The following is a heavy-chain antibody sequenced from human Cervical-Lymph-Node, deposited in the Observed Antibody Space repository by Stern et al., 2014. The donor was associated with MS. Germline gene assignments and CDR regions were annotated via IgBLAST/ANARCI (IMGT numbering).Heavy chain of an antibody. D-gene: IGHD4-17*01. J-gene: IGHJ3*02. V-gene: IGHV4-61*02. Sequence: VHLVESGPGLVKASQTLSLTCTVSGDSISNGSHYWSWIRQPAGKGLEWIGRMYTSGSTNYNPSLKSRATISVDTSKNHSSLKLGSVPASDTAVYYCARYCRLRRKGAPDAFDIWGQGTMVTVSS. CDR2: MYTSGST. CDR3: ARYCRLRRKGAPDAFDI. CDR1: GDSISNGSHY.